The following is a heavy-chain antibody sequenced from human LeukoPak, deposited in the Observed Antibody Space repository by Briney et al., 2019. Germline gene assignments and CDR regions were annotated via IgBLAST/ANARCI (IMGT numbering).Heavy chain of an antibody. V-gene: IGHV4-61*02. Sequence: SETLSLTCTVSGGSISSGSYYWSWIRQPAGKGLEWIGRIYTSGSTNYNPSLKSRVTISVDASKNQFSLKLSSVTAADTAVYYCARGSVQYCSSTSCYYKEGGYYYYYMDVWGKGTTVTVSS. CDR3: ARGSVQYCSSTSCYYKEGGYYYYYMDV. CDR2: IYTSGST. CDR1: GGSISSGSYY. D-gene: IGHD2-2*01. J-gene: IGHJ6*03.